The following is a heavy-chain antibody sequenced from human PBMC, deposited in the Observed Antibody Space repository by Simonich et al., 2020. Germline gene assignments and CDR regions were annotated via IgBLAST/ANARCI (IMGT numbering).Heavy chain of an antibody. V-gene: IGHV4-34*01. D-gene: IGHD1-1*01. Sequence: QVQLQQWVAGLLKPSENLSLTCAVYGGSFSGYYWSWISQPPGKGLEWIGEINHSENTTDNPSLKSRVTISRDSSKIQFTLKLSSVTAADTAVYYCARGKGWKNAFDIWGQGTMVTVSS. CDR1: GGSFSGYY. CDR2: INHSENT. CDR3: ARGKGWKNAFDI. J-gene: IGHJ3*02.